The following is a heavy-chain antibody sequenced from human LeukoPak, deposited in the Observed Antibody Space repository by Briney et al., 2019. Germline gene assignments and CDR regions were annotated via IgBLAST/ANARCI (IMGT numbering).Heavy chain of an antibody. CDR1: GYTFTSYG. Sequence: HRASVKVSCKASGYTFTSYGISWVRQAPGQGLEWVGWISAYNGNTNYAQKLQGRVTMTTDTSTSTAYMELRSLRSDDTAVYYCARHYDILTGYPGDYWGQGTLVTVSS. CDR2: ISAYNGNT. CDR3: ARHYDILTGYPGDY. D-gene: IGHD3-9*01. V-gene: IGHV1-18*01. J-gene: IGHJ4*02.